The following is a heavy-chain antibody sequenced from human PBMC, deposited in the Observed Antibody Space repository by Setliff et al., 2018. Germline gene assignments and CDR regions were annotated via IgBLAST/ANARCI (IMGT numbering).Heavy chain of an antibody. V-gene: IGHV4-31*03. J-gene: IGHJ6*03. CDR2: IYYSGNT. Sequence: SETLSLTCTVSGGSISSGTYFWNWIRQHPGKGLEWIGYIYYSGNTYSNPSLKSRLTMSINTSKKQLSLTMNSMTAADTAVYYCARGDYFSYYMDVWGKGTTVTVSS. CDR1: GGSISSGTYF. CDR3: ARGDYFSYYMDV.